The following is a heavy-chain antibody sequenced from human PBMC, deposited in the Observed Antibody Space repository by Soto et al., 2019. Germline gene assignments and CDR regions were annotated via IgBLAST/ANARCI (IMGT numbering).Heavy chain of an antibody. Sequence: PSETLSLTCTVPGGSISSYDRSWIRQPAGKGLEWIRRIYTSRSTNYNPSLKSRVPMSVDTSKNQFSLTLSSVTAADTAVVCGQGGFGSSSGWYWDYWCQGTLVTVAS. J-gene: IGHJ4*02. CDR2: IYTSRST. V-gene: IGHV4-4*07. CDR1: GGSISSYD. CDR3: QGGFGSSSGWYWDY. D-gene: IGHD6-19*01.